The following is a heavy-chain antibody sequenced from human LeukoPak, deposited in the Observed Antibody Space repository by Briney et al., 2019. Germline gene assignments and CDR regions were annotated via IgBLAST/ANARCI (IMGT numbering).Heavy chain of an antibody. CDR2: ISYDGSNK. CDR3: ARGGFPPFDY. Sequence: PGRSLRLSCAASGFTFSSYAMHWVRQAPGKGLEWVAVISYDGSNKYYADSVKGRFTISRDNSKNTLYLQMNSLRAEDTAVYYCARGGFPPFDYWGQGTLVTVSS. J-gene: IGHJ4*02. V-gene: IGHV3-30*04. CDR1: GFTFSSYA.